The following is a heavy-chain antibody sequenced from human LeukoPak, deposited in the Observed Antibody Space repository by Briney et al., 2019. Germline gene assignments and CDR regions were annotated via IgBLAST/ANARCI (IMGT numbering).Heavy chain of an antibody. D-gene: IGHD3-10*01. V-gene: IGHV4-59*01. CDR2: IYYSGST. Sequence: SETLSLPRPVSGGSLSSFYWSWIRPPPGKGLEGIWEIYYSGSTNYNPSLKSRVTISVDTSKNQFSLKLSSVTAADTAVYYCARGGYEYYYGSGSFDYWGQGTLVTVSS. CDR3: ARGGYEYYYGSGSFDY. CDR1: GGSLSSFY. J-gene: IGHJ4*02.